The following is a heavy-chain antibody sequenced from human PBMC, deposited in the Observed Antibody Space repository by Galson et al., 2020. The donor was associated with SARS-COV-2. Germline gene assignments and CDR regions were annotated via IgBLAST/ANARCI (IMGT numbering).Heavy chain of an antibody. Sequence: ASETLSLTCDVSGGSITTNNWWSWVPQPPGKGLEWIGEIYQSGSTYYNPSLKSKVAISLDKSKNQFSLKVKSVTAADTAVYYCARNVFDSSGYHYWYFDLWGRGTLVTVS. J-gene: IGHJ2*01. V-gene: IGHV4-4*02. CDR1: GGSITTNNW. D-gene: IGHD3-22*01. CDR2: IYQSGST. CDR3: ARNVFDSSGYHYWYFDL.